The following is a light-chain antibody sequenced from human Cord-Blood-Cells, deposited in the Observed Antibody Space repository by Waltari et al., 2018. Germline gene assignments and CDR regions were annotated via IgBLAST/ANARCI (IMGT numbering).Light chain of an antibody. J-gene: IGLJ3*02. CDR1: SSDVGSYNL. CDR2: EVS. CDR3: CSYAGSSTWV. Sequence: QSALTQPASVSGSPGQSITISCTGPSSDVGSYNLVSWYPQHPGNAPKLMIYEVSKRPSGVSNRFSGSKSGNTASLTISGLQAEDEADYYCCSYAGSSTWVFGGGTKLTVL. V-gene: IGLV2-23*02.